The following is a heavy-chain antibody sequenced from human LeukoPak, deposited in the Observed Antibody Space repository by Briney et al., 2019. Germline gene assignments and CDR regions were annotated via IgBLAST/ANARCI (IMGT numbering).Heavy chain of an antibody. CDR3: ARERDIVVVPAAGNWFDP. J-gene: IGHJ5*02. Sequence: SVKVSCKASGGTFSSYAISWVRQAPGQGLDWMGGIIPIFGTANYAQKFQGRVTITADESTSTAYMELSSLRSEDTAVYYCARERDIVVVPAAGNWFDPWGQGTLVTVSS. D-gene: IGHD2-2*01. CDR1: GGTFSSYA. CDR2: IIPIFGTA. V-gene: IGHV1-69*01.